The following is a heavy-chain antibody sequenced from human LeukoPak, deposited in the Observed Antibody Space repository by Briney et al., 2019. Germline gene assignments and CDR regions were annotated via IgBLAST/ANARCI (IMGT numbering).Heavy chain of an antibody. CDR2: ICCWGSPI. CDR3: TGECSGGNCDHVDS. J-gene: IGHJ4*02. CDR1: GFTFGGHR. D-gene: IGHD2-15*01. Sequence: PGGSLRLSRGASGFTFGGHRVIGVPQAPGEGLEGVGYICCWGSPIYHAASVKGRFIIWRDDAQDSPYVQMSSLRSHGTVVYYCTGECSGGNCDHVDSWGEGTLFTVSS. V-gene: IGHV3-48*01.